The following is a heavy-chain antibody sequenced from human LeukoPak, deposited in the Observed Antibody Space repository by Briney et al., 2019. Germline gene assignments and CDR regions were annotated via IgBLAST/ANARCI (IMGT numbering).Heavy chain of an antibody. CDR1: GGSISSYY. J-gene: IGHJ4*02. D-gene: IGHD3-22*01. CDR3: AREKVGIVVVAN. Sequence: SETLSLTCTVSGGSISSYYWSWIRQPPGKGLEWIGYIYYSGSTYYNPSLKSRVTISVDTSKNQFSLKLSSVTAADTAVYYCAREKVGIVVVANWGQGTLVTVSS. CDR2: IYYSGST. V-gene: IGHV4-59*06.